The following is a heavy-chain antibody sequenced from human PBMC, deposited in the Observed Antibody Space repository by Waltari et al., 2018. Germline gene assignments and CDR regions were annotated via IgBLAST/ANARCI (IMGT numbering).Heavy chain of an antibody. CDR1: EFTFSSYA. Sequence: QVQLVESGGGVVQPGRSLRLSCAASEFTFSSYAMHWVRQAPGKGLEWVAVISYNGRIIYYVDSVKGRFTISRDNSEKMLYLQMNSLRIEDTAVYYCRRDYCDRTNCHGMDVWGQGTTGTVSS. V-gene: IGHV3-30*04. CDR3: RRDYCDRTNCHGMDV. D-gene: IGHD3-22*01. J-gene: IGHJ6*02. CDR2: ISYNGRII.